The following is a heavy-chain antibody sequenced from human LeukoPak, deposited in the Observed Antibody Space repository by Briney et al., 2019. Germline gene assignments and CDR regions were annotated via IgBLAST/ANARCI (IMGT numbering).Heavy chain of an antibody. CDR2: ISGSGDRT. CDR1: GFTFSSHT. D-gene: IGHD3-10*01. CDR3: SKDRRSGWFGVFDP. V-gene: IGHV3-23*01. Sequence: GGSLRLSCAASGFTFSSHTMTWVRQAPGKGLEWVSSISGSGDRTYYADSVKGRFTISRDNSKHTLYMQMDRLRAEDTAIYYCSKDRRSGWFGVFDPWGQGTLATASS. J-gene: IGHJ5*02.